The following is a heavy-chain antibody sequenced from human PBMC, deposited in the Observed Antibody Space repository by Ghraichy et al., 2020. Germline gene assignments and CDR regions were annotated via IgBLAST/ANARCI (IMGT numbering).Heavy chain of an antibody. CDR2: IYYSGST. Sequence: SETLSLTCTVSGGSISSYYWNWIRQPPGKGLEWIGFIYYSGSTNYNPSLKSRVTISVDTSKNQFSLKLSSVTAADTAVYYCARDNDMEKNGASAFDIWGQGTMVTVSS. J-gene: IGHJ3*02. D-gene: IGHD2-8*01. V-gene: IGHV4-59*01. CDR1: GGSISSYY. CDR3: ARDNDMEKNGASAFDI.